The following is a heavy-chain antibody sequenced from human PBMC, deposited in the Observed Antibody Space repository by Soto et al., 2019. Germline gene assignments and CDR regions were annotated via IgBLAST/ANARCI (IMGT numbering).Heavy chain of an antibody. D-gene: IGHD2-15*01. J-gene: IGHJ4*02. CDR1: GYTFTSYG. Sequence: ASVKVSCKASGYTFTSYGISWVRQAPGQGLEWMGWISAYNGNTNYAQKLQGRVTMTTDTSTSTAYMELRSLRSDDTAVYYCARPTRYCSGGSCPSFDYWGQGTLVTVSS. CDR3: ARPTRYCSGGSCPSFDY. V-gene: IGHV1-18*01. CDR2: ISAYNGNT.